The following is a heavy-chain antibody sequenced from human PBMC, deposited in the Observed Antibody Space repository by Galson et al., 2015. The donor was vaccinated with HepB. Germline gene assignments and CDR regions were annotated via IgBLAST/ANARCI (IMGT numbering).Heavy chain of an antibody. CDR2: IVVGSGST. CDR3: AADLNSNYLEFDY. V-gene: IGHV1-58*01. Sequence: SVKVSCKASGFTFTSSAVQWVRQARGQRLEWVGWIVVGSGSTNYAQKFQERVTITRDMSTSTAYMELSSLRSEDTAVYYCAADLNSNYLEFDYWGQGTLVTVSS. CDR1: GFTFTSSA. D-gene: IGHD4-11*01. J-gene: IGHJ4*02.